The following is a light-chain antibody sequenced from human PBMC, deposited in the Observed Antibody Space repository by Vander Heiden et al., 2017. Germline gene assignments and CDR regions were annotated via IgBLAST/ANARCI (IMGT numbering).Light chain of an antibody. J-gene: IGKJ2*01. CDR3: HQDGRSPFA. V-gene: IGKV3-20*01. CDR2: GAS. CDR1: QSVSSSY. Sequence: EIALTQSPGTVSLSPGERATLSCRASQSVSSSYLAWYQQKPGQAPRLLIYGASSRATGIPDRFRGSGSGTDFTLTISRLEPEDFAVYYCHQDGRSPFAFGQGTKLEI.